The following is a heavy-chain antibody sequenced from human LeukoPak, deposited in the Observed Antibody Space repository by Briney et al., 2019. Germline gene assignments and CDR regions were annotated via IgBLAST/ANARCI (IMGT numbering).Heavy chain of an antibody. CDR1: GVSISSYF. CDR2: VYYNGIT. CDR3: ASQLGGTTFH. J-gene: IGHJ4*02. V-gene: IGHV4-59*01. Sequence: SETLSLTCTVSGVSISSYFWSWIRQPPGKGLEWIGYVYYNGITNYNPSLKSRVSISLDTSKNQLSLKLNSVTAADTAVYYCASQLGGTTFHWGQGTLVTVSS. D-gene: IGHD1-1*01.